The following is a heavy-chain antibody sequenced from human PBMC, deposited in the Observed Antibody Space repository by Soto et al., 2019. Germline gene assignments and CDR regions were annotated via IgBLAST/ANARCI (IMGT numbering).Heavy chain of an antibody. CDR2: VFSNDDQ. J-gene: IGHJ5*02. CDR1: GLSLSNAKVG. D-gene: IGHD2-2*01. Sequence: QVTLKESGPVIVKPTETVTLTCSFSGLSLSNAKVGVSWIRQPPGKALEWLADVFSNDDQSYSTSLDRRLTISEATSTSQVVLTMTHLDPLDSGTYDCGLIKDCSRTDCFLASFDPWGPGTLVTVSS. CDR3: GLIKDCSRTDCFLASFDP. V-gene: IGHV2-26*01.